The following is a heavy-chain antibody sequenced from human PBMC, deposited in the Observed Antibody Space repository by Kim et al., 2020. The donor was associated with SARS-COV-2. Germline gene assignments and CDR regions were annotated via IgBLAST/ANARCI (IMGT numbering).Heavy chain of an antibody. Sequence: GGSLRLSCADSGFTFSDYFMSWIRQAPGKGLEWVSYISSSSTYTNYADSVKGRFTISRDNAKNSLYLQMNSLRAEDTAVYYCARDTTTAAADNYYYYGMDVWGQGTTVTVSS. CDR2: ISSSSTYT. CDR3: ARDTTTAAADNYYYYGMDV. J-gene: IGHJ6*02. CDR1: GFTFSDYF. D-gene: IGHD6-13*01. V-gene: IGHV3-11*06.